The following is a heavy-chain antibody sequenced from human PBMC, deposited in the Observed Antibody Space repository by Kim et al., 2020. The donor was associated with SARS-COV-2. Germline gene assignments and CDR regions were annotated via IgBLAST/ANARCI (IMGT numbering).Heavy chain of an antibody. Sequence: GGSLRLSCSASGFTFSSYAMHWVRQAPGKGLEYVSAISSNGGSTYYADSVKGRFTISRDNSKNTLYLQMSSLRAGDTAVYYCVKAMGFPGGEACWGQGTLVTVSS. V-gene: IGHV3-64D*09. CDR1: GFTFSSYA. CDR2: ISSNGGST. CDR3: VKAMGFPGGEAC. J-gene: IGHJ4*02. D-gene: IGHD3-16*01.